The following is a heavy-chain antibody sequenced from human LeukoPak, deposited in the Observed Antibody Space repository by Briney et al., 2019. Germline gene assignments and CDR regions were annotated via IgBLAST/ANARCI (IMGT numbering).Heavy chain of an antibody. CDR1: GDTINPYH. J-gene: IGHJ4*02. D-gene: IGHD3-22*01. V-gene: IGHV4-4*07. CDR3: ARDESSRDDSGGYHY. CDR2: VHMSGST. Sequence: SETLSLTCTVSGDTINPYHWTWIRQTAGKGLEWIGRVHMSGSTNYNPSLWSRVAISMDNSKNQFSLKVNSVTAADTGVYYCARDESSRDDSGGYHYWGQGTLVTVSS.